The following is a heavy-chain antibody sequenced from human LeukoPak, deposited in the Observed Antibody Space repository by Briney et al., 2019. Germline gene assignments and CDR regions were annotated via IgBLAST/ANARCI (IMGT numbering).Heavy chain of an antibody. Sequence: GASVKVSCKASGYTFTSYHIHWVRQAPGQGLEWMGIINPSDGSTSYAQKFQGRVTMTRDTSASTVYMELSSLRSEDTAVYHCARVALGSWYFDLWGRGTLVTVSS. CDR1: GYTFTSYH. CDR2: INPSDGST. J-gene: IGHJ2*01. V-gene: IGHV1-46*01. CDR3: ARVALGSWYFDL. D-gene: IGHD2-15*01.